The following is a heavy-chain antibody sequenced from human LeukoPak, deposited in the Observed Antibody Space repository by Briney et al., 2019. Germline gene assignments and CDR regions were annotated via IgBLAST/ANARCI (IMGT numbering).Heavy chain of an antibody. CDR3: ARARWVQGTYYFDY. D-gene: IGHD4-23*01. CDR1: GFTLNNYL. J-gene: IGHJ4*02. Sequence: GGSLRLSCAASGFTLNNYLISWVPQAPGERLERGVNIKQERSEKSYVDSVKGPVTISRENDQNSLYLQMTSLRVEDTALYYCARARWVQGTYYFDYWGRGPLVSVSS. V-gene: IGHV3-7*04. CDR2: IKQERSEK.